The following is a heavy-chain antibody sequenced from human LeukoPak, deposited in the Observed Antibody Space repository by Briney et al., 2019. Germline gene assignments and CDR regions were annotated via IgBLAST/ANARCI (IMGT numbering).Heavy chain of an antibody. Sequence: ASVKVSCKASGGTFSSYAISWVRQAPGQGLEWMGRIIPILGIANYAQKFQGRVTITADKSTSTAYMELSSLRSEDTAVYYCARDRAGYYYDSSGYCPWGQGTLVTVSS. D-gene: IGHD3-22*01. CDR2: IIPILGIA. J-gene: IGHJ5*02. V-gene: IGHV1-69*04. CDR3: ARDRAGYYYDSSGYCP. CDR1: GGTFSSYA.